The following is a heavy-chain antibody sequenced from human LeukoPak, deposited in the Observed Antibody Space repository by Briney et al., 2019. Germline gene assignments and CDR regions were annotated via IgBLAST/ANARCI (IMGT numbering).Heavy chain of an antibody. V-gene: IGHV3-30-3*01. Sequence: GGSLRLSCAASGFTFSSYAMHWVRQAPGKGLEWVAVISYDGSNKYYADSVKGRFTTSRDNSKNTLYLQMNSLRAEDTAVYYCAREKLSGYGPTDYWGQGTLVTVSS. CDR1: GFTFSSYA. J-gene: IGHJ4*02. D-gene: IGHD5-12*01. CDR3: AREKLSGYGPTDY. CDR2: ISYDGSNK.